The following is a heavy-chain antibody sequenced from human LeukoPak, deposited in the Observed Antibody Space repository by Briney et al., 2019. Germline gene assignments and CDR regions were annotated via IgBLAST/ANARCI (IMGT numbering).Heavy chain of an antibody. CDR3: AKDLSWYGY. Sequence: GGSLRLSCAASGFTFSTYSMNWVRQAPGKGLEWVSYISSSSSTIYYADSVKGRFTISRDNAKSSLYLQMNSLRAEDTAVYYCAKDLSWYGYWGQGTLVTVSS. V-gene: IGHV3-48*04. D-gene: IGHD6-13*01. CDR2: ISSSSSTI. CDR1: GFTFSTYS. J-gene: IGHJ4*02.